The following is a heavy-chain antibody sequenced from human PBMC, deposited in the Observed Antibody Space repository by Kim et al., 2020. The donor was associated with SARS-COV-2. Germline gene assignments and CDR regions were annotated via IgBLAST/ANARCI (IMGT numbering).Heavy chain of an antibody. D-gene: IGHD5-18*01. CDR3: ARGMDTSMDYHGMDV. Sequence: ASVKVSCKASGYTFTSHDINWMQQAPGQGPEWMGWMNPTSGDTGSAQKFQGRVSMTRNTSITTAYMELSGLRSDDTAVYYCARGMDTSMDYHGMDVWGQGTAVTVSS. CDR2: MNPTSGDT. CDR1: GYTFTSHD. V-gene: IGHV1-8*01. J-gene: IGHJ6*02.